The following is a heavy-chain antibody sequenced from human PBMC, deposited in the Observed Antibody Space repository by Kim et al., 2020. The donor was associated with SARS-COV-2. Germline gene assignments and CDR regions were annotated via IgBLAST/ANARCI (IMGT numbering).Heavy chain of an antibody. V-gene: IGHV3-49*03. D-gene: IGHD6-13*01. Sequence: GGSLRLSCTASGFTFGDYAMSWFRQAPGKGLEWVGFIRSKAYGGTTEYAASVKGRFTISRDDSKSIAYLQMNSLKTEDTAVYYCTRGIAAAGRCGVDYWGQGTLVTVSS. CDR1: GFTFGDYA. J-gene: IGHJ4*02. CDR2: IRSKAYGGTT. CDR3: TRGIAAAGRCGVDY.